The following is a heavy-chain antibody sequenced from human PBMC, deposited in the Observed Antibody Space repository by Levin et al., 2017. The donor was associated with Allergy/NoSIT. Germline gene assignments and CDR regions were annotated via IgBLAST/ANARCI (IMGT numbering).Heavy chain of an antibody. D-gene: IGHD4-23*01. CDR1: GGTFSSYA. V-gene: IGHV1-69*01. J-gene: IGHJ6*02. Sequence: KISCKASGGTFSSYAISWVRQAPGQGLEWMGGIIPIFGTANYAQKFQGRVTITADESTSTAYMELSSLRSEDTAVYYCARKTGGVDLTLRWDYYYYGMDVWGQGTTVTVSS. CDR3: ARKTGGVDLTLRWDYYYYGMDV. CDR2: IIPIFGTA.